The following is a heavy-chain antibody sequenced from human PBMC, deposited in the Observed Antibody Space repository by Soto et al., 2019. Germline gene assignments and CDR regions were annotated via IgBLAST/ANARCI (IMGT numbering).Heavy chain of an antibody. CDR1: GFTFSSYG. J-gene: IGHJ4*02. Sequence: QVQLVESGGGVVQPGRSLRLSCAASGFTFSSYGMHWVRQAPGKGLEWVAVISYDGSNKYYADSVKGRFTISRDNSKNTRNLQSHSLRAEDTAGYYWAKDRNRRYGSGRYTFFDYWGQGTLVTVSS. CDR3: AKDRNRRYGSGRYTFFDY. CDR2: ISYDGSNK. D-gene: IGHD3-10*01. V-gene: IGHV3-30*18.